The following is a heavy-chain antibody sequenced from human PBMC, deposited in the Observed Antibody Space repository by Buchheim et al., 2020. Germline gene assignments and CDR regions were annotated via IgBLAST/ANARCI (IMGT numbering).Heavy chain of an antibody. V-gene: IGHV3-30*18. D-gene: IGHD2-15*01. CDR3: AKDTVAEGYCSGGSCYHFDY. J-gene: IGHJ4*02. CDR1: GFTFSSYG. Sequence: QVQLVESGGGVVQPGRSLRLSCAASGFTFSSYGMHWVRQAPGKGLEWVAVISYDGSNKYYADSVKGRFTISRDNSKNTLYLQMNSLRAEDTAVYYCAKDTVAEGYCSGGSCYHFDYWGQGTL. CDR2: ISYDGSNK.